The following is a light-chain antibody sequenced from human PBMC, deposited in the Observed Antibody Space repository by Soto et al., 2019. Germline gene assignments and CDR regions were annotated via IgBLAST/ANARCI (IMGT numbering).Light chain of an antibody. CDR3: QQRSNWPIT. CDR1: RRVSSC. CDR2: DAA. V-gene: IGKV3-11*02. Sequence: EIVLTHSPPTLSLSPGDSATLCCRAARRVSSCLVAYHQKHGQAPRLLLYDAASRPTGGPARFSGSGSWRDFSLPISSLEPEDFALYYCQQRSNWPITFGQGTRLEIK. J-gene: IGKJ5*01.